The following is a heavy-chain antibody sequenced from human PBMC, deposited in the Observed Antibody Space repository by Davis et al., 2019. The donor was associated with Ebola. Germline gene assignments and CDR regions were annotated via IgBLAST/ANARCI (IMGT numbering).Heavy chain of an antibody. J-gene: IGHJ4*02. V-gene: IGHV3-48*02. CDR2: ISSSSTI. D-gene: IGHD4-17*01. CDR3: ARVRSYYGDSDY. CDR1: GFTFSSYS. Sequence: GESLKISCAASGFTFSSYSMNWVCQAPGKGLEWVSYISSSSTIYYADSVKGRFTISRDNAKNSLYLQMNSLRDEDTAVYYCARVRSYYGDSDYWGQGTLVTVSS.